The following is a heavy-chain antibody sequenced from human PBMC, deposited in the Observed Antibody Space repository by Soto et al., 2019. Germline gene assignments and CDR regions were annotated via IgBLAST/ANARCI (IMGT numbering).Heavy chain of an antibody. CDR1: GFNFSGYA. CDR3: AKAIAVAGNIKYYYYGMDV. D-gene: IGHD6-19*01. V-gene: IGHV3-23*01. CDR2: ISGSGGST. J-gene: IGHJ6*02. Sequence: PGGSLRLSCAAAGFNFSGYAMSWVRQTPGKGLEWVSAISGSGGSTYYADSVKGRFTISRDNSKNTLYLQMNSLRAEDTAVYYCAKAIAVAGNIKYYYYGMDVWGQGTTVTVSS.